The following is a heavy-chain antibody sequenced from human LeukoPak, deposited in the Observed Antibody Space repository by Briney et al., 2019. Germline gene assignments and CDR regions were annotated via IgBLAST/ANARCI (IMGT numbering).Heavy chain of an antibody. D-gene: IGHD5-18*01. J-gene: IGHJ4*02. CDR3: SGGYSYGAQSNFDY. CDR2: ISGSGGST. CDR1: GFTFSSYA. V-gene: IGHV3-23*01. Sequence: GGSLRLSCVASGFTFSSYAMSWVRQAPGKGLEWVSAISGSGGSTYYADSVKGRFTISRDNSKNTLYLQMNSLRAEDTAVYYCSGGYSYGAQSNFDYWGQGTLVTVSS.